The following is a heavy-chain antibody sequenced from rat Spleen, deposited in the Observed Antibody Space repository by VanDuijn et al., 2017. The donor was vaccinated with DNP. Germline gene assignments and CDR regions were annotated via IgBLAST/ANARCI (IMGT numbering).Heavy chain of an antibody. V-gene: IGHV5-25*01. CDR3: ATDGLQFNYGGYDY. J-gene: IGHJ2*01. Sequence: EVQLVESGGGLVQPGRSMKLSCAASGFTFSYYYMAWVRQAPTKGLEWVASFSTGGGSTYYRDSVKDRFTISRDNAKSTLYLQMDSLRSEDTATYYCATDGLQFNYGGYDYWGQGVMVTVSS. CDR2: FSTGGGST. CDR1: GFTFSYYY. D-gene: IGHD1-11*01.